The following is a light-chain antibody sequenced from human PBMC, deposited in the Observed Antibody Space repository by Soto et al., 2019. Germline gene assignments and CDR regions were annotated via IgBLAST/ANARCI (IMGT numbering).Light chain of an antibody. V-gene: IGKV1-6*01. J-gene: IGKJ1*01. CDR3: LQDYDYPRT. Sequence: AIQMTQSPSSLSASVGDRVTISCRTSQDIGTELGWYQQKPGKAPKLLIYATSNLQSGVPSRFGGSGSGTDFTLTISSLQPEDFATCYCLQDYDYPRTFGPGTKV. CDR2: ATS. CDR1: QDIGTE.